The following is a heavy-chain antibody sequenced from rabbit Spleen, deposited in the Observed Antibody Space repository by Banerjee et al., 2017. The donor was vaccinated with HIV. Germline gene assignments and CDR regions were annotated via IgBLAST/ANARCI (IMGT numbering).Heavy chain of an antibody. V-gene: IGHV1S40*01. J-gene: IGHJ4*01. CDR1: GFSFSTTYY. CDR3: ARGSAAMTMVITGFYFNL. CDR2: IYGGGGHST. Sequence: QSLEESGGDLVKPGASLTLTRTASGFSFSTTYYMCWVRQAPGKGLESIACIYGGGGHSTWYASWATGRFTISTTSSTTVTLQLTSLTAADTATYFCARGSAAMTMVITGFYFNLWGQGTLVTVS. D-gene: IGHD2-1*01.